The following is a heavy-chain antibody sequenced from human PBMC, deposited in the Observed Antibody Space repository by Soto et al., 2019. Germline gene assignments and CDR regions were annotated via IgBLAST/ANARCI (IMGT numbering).Heavy chain of an antibody. Sequence: GGSLRLSCAASGFTFSSYGMHWVRQAPGKGLEWVAVISYDGSNKYYADSVKGRFTISRDNSKNTLYLQMNSLRAEDTAVYYCAKDLAVAGQFDYWGQGTLVTVSS. CDR3: AKDLAVAGQFDY. J-gene: IGHJ4*02. CDR1: GFTFSSYG. V-gene: IGHV3-30*18. CDR2: ISYDGSNK. D-gene: IGHD6-19*01.